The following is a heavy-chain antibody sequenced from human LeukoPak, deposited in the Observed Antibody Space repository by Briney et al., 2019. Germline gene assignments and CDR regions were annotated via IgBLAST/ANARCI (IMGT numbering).Heavy chain of an antibody. CDR1: GFTVSSNY. CDR3: ARTLMQLWFLMEV. D-gene: IGHD5-18*01. CDR2: IYSGGST. V-gene: IGHV3-66*02. J-gene: IGHJ6*04. Sequence: GGSLRLSCAASGFTVSSNYMSWVRQAPGKGLERVSVIYSGGSTYYADSVQGRFTISRDNSKDTLYLQMNSLRAEDTAVYYCARTLMQLWFLMEVWGKGTTVTVSS.